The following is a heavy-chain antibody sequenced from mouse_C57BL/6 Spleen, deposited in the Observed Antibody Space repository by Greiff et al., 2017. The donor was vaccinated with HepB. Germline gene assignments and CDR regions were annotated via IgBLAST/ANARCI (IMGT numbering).Heavy chain of an antibody. J-gene: IGHJ4*01. CDR1: GYTFTSYW. Sequence: QVQLQQPGAELVKPGASVKLSCKASGYTFTSYWMHWVKQRPGQGLEWIGMIHPNSGSTNYNEKFKSKATLTVDKSSSTAYMQLSSLTSEDSAVYYCARYYDYPYAMDYWGQGTSVTVSS. CDR3: ARYYDYPYAMDY. D-gene: IGHD2-4*01. V-gene: IGHV1-64*01. CDR2: IHPNSGST.